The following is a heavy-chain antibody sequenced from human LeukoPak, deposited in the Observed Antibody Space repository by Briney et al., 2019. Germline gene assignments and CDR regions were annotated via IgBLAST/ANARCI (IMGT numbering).Heavy chain of an antibody. V-gene: IGHV3-30*18. Sequence: GRSLRLSCAASGFTFSSYGMHWVRQAPGKGLEWVAVISYDGSNKYHADSVKGRFTISRDNSKNTLYLQMNSLRAEDTAVYYCAKDYSSSGPSWGQGTLVTVSS. D-gene: IGHD6-6*01. CDR1: GFTFSSYG. CDR2: ISYDGSNK. CDR3: AKDYSSSGPS. J-gene: IGHJ4*02.